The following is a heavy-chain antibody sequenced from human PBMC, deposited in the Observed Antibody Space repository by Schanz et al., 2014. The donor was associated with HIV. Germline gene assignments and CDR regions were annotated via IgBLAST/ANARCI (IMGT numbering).Heavy chain of an antibody. CDR3: AKSQKGASCCFPLDS. CDR1: GFTFTTYG. J-gene: IGHJ4*02. D-gene: IGHD2-2*01. Sequence: VQLVESGGALVQPGRFLRLSCAASGFTFTTYGMQWVRQAPGKGLEWVAVISSDGSNKYYADSVKGRFTISRDNSKNRVFLQMNSLRTEDTAVYYCAKSQKGASCCFPLDSWGQGTLVTVFS. V-gene: IGHV3-30*18. CDR2: ISSDGSNK.